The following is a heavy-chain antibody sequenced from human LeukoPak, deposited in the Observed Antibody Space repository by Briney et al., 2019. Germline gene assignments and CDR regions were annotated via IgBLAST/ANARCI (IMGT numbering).Heavy chain of an antibody. J-gene: IGHJ6*03. V-gene: IGHV3-30*04. Sequence: GGSLRLSCAASGFTFSSYAMHWVRQAPGKGLEWVAVISYDGSNKYYADSVKGRFTISRDNSKNTLYLQMNCLRAEDTAVYYCARAIVVVTEAYYYMDVWGKGTTVTVSS. CDR3: ARAIVVVTEAYYYMDV. D-gene: IGHD2-21*02. CDR1: GFTFSSYA. CDR2: ISYDGSNK.